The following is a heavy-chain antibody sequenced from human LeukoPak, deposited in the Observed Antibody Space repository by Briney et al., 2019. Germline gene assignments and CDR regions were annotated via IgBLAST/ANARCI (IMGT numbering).Heavy chain of an antibody. CDR3: ARDGPWKSDC. Sequence: SETLSLTCTVSGGSVSSSYYWGWIRQPPGKGLEWIGSICSGGNTCYNPSLKSRVTISADSSKNQFSLKLTSVTTADTAVYFCARDGPWKSDCWGQGTLVTVSS. V-gene: IGHV4-39*02. CDR1: GGSVSSSYY. J-gene: IGHJ4*02. CDR2: ICSGGNT. D-gene: IGHD1-1*01.